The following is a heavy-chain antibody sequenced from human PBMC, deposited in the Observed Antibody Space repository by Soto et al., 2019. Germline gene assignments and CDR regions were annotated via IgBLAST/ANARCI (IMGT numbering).Heavy chain of an antibody. Sequence: PGGSLRLSCAASGFTFSSYSMNWVRQAPGKGLEWVSSISSSSSYIYYADSVKGRFTISRDNAKNSLYLQMNSLRAEDTAVYYCARVNPPPDPSYYYDSSGYSLEDAFDIWGQGTMVTVSS. V-gene: IGHV3-21*01. D-gene: IGHD3-22*01. CDR1: GFTFSSYS. J-gene: IGHJ3*02. CDR3: ARVNPPPDPSYYYDSSGYSLEDAFDI. CDR2: ISSSSSYI.